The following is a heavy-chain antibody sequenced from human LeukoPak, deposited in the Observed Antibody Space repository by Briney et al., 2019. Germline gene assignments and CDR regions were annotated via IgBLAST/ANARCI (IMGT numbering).Heavy chain of an antibody. CDR1: GGSFSGYY. CDR2: INHSGST. CDR3: ASGGRAAGYFDL. Sequence: SSETLSLTCAVYGGSFSGYYWSWIRQPPGKGLEWIGEINHSGSTNYNPSLKSRVTISVDTSKNQFSLKLSSVTAADTAVYYCASGGRAAGYFDLWGRGTLVTVSS. J-gene: IGHJ2*01. D-gene: IGHD6-25*01. V-gene: IGHV4-34*01.